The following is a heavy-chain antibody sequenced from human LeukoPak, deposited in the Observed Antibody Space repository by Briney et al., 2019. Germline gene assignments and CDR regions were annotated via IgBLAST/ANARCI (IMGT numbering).Heavy chain of an antibody. CDR1: GYTFTGYY. CDR3: ARVPPHSGSYLAGSRFDL. CDR2: INPNSGGT. V-gene: IGHV1-2*02. Sequence: ASVKVSCKASGYTFTGYYMHWVRQAPGQGLEWMGWINPNSGGTNYAQKFQGRVTMTRDTSISTAYMELSRLRSDDTAVCYCARVPPHSGSYLAGSRFDLWGRGTLVTVSS. J-gene: IGHJ2*01. D-gene: IGHD1-26*01.